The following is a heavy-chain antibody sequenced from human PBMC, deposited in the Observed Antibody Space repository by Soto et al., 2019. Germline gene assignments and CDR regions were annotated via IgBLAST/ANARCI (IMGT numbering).Heavy chain of an antibody. CDR2: IHNSSSTI. CDR1: GFTFSSYS. V-gene: IGHV3-48*02. J-gene: IGHJ4*02. Sequence: EVQLVESGGGLVQPGESLRLSCAASGFTFSSYSMNWVRQAPGKGLEWVSYIHNSSSTIYYADSVRGRFTISRDNDKNSLYLQMNSLRDEDTAVYYCARGVQIIVLLPAAIDYWGQGTLVTVSS. CDR3: ARGVQIIVLLPAAIDY. D-gene: IGHD2-2*01.